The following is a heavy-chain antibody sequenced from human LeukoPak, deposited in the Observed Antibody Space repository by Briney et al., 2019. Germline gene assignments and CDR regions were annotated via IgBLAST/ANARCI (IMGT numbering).Heavy chain of an antibody. CDR3: ARGGSTGTTPFDC. D-gene: IGHD1-1*01. CDR1: GFTFSSYW. J-gene: IGHJ4*02. CDR2: IKQDGSEK. V-gene: IGHV3-7*03. Sequence: GGSLRLSCAASGFTFSSYWMSWVRQAPGKGLEWVANIKQDGSEKYYVDSVKGRFTISRDNAKNSLYLQMNSLRAEDTAVYYCARGGSTGTTPFDCWGQGTLVTVSS.